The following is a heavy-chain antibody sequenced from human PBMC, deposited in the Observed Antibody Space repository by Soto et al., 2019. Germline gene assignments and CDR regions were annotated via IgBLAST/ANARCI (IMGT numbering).Heavy chain of an antibody. D-gene: IGHD6-13*01. CDR1: GFTFSSYA. CDR2: ISYDGSNK. Sequence: GGSLRLSCAASGFTFSSYAMHWVRQAPGKGLEWVAVISYDGSNKYYADSVKGRFTISRDNSKNTLYLQMNSLRAEDTAVYYFARGSHAAAAPYYFDYWGQGTLVTVSS. J-gene: IGHJ4*02. CDR3: ARGSHAAAAPYYFDY. V-gene: IGHV3-30*04.